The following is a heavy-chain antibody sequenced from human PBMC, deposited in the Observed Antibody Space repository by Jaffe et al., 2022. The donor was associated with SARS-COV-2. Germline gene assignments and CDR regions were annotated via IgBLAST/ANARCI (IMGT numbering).Heavy chain of an antibody. D-gene: IGHD6-13*01. CDR1: GYIFTSYW. J-gene: IGHJ4*01. V-gene: IGHV5-51*01. Sequence: EVQLVQSGAEVKKPGESLKISCKGSGYIFTSYWIGWVRQMPGKGLEWMGIIYPADSDTRYSPSFQGQVTISADKSISTAYLQWSSLKASDTAIYYCARRFDTSSPHFDYWGHGTLVTVSS. CDR3: ARRFDTSSPHFDY. CDR2: IYPADSDT.